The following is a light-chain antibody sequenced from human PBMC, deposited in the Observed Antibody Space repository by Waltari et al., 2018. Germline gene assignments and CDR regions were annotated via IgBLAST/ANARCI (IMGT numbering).Light chain of an antibody. Sequence: EIVLTQSPGTLSLSPGERATLSCRPSQSVSSSYLAWYQQKPGQAPRRLIYGASSRATGIPDRFSGSGSGTDFTLTISRLEPEDFAVYYCQQYGSLITFGQGTRLEIK. CDR2: GAS. J-gene: IGKJ5*01. CDR3: QQYGSLIT. CDR1: QSVSSSY. V-gene: IGKV3-20*01.